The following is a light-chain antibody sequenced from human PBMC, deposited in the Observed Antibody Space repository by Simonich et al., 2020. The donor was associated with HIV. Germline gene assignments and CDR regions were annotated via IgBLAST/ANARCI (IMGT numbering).Light chain of an antibody. CDR3: QQYNKWPLF. J-gene: IGKJ2*01. CDR1: QSVGSN. V-gene: IGKV3-15*01. CDR2: GAS. Sequence: EIVMTQSPATLSVSPGERATLSCRASQSVGSNLAWYQQQPGQAPRLLIYGASTRATGIPARFRGSGSGTEFTLTISSMQSEDFAVYYCQQYNKWPLFFGQGTKLEIK.